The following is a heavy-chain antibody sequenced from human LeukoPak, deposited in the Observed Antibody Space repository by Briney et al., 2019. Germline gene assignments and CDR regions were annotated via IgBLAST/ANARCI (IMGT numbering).Heavy chain of an antibody. D-gene: IGHD3-22*01. V-gene: IGHV4-59*01. CDR3: AIHPDSSGYGLQH. J-gene: IGHJ1*01. CDR1: GGSISGYY. Sequence: SETLSLTCSVSGGSISGYYWSWIRQAPGKGLEWIGYFYSSGNSNSNPSLKSRVTISGDSSRSQLSLRLNSVTAADTAVYYCAIHPDSSGYGLQHWGQGTLVTVSS. CDR2: FYSSGNS.